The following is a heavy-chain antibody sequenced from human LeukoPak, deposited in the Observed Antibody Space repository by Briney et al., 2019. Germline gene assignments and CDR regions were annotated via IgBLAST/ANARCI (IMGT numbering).Heavy chain of an antibody. J-gene: IGHJ4*02. CDR3: ARATRHSSPVPSSFDY. V-gene: IGHV4-59*01. Sequence: PSETLSLTCTVSGGSISSYYWSWIRQPPGKGLEWIGYIYYSGSTNYNPSLKSRVTISVDTSKNQFSLKLSSVTAADTAVYYCARATRHSSPVPSSFDYWGQGTLVTVSS. D-gene: IGHD6-13*01. CDR1: GGSISSYY. CDR2: IYYSGST.